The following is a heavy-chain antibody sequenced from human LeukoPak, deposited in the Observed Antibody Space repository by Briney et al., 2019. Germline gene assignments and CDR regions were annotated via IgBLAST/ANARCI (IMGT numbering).Heavy chain of an antibody. Sequence: GGSLRLSCAASGFTFSSYTMSWVRQAPGKGKEGVSRISGSGGITYYADSVKGRFTISRDNSKNTLYLQMDSLRAEDTAVYYCAKDSAAVGGPTTDWGQGTLVTVSS. CDR1: GFTFSSYT. CDR3: AKDSAAVGGPTTD. CDR2: ISGSGGIT. J-gene: IGHJ4*02. D-gene: IGHD6-13*01. V-gene: IGHV3-23*01.